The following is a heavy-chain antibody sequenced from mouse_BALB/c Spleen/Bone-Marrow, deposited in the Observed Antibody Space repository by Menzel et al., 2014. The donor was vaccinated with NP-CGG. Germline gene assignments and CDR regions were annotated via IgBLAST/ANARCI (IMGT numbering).Heavy chain of an antibody. D-gene: IGHD1-1*01. CDR3: ARLNYYGNLLV. V-gene: IGHV4-1*02. CDR1: GFDFSRYW. CDR2: INPDSSTI. J-gene: IGHJ1*01. Sequence: VQLQQSGGGLVQPGGSLKLPCAASGFDFSRYWMSWVRQAPGKGLEWIGEINPDSSTINYTPSLKDKFIISRDNAKNTLYLQMSKVRSEDTALYYCARLNYYGNLLVWGAGTTVTVSS.